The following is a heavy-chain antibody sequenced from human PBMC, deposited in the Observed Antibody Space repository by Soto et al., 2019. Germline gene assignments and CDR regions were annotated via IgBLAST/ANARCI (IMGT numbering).Heavy chain of an antibody. J-gene: IGHJ6*02. CDR2: ISAYNCNT. V-gene: IGHV1-18*04. Sequence: QVHLVQSGGEVKKPGASVKVSCKASGYPFTSSGFSWVRQAPGQGLEWMGWISAYNCNTNYARKFKGRGTMTTDTTTRTAYMALGSLTCDDTAVDYGSPDSCCGRAPVCSALDVWGQGTPVTVS. D-gene: IGHD1-26*01. CDR3: SPDSCCGRAPVCSALDV. CDR1: GYPFTSSG.